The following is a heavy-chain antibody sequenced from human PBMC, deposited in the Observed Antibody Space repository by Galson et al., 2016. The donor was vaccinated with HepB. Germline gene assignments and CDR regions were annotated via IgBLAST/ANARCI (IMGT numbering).Heavy chain of an antibody. CDR2: ISGDGGST. V-gene: IGHV3-23*01. CDR3: ARFTQEWLDRVYYFDY. CDR1: GFTFGRYA. Sequence: SLRLSCAASGFTFGRYAMSWVRQAPGKGLEWVSAISGDGGSTYYAGSVQGRFTSSRDRSTNTMYRQMNSLRTDDTAVYYCARFTQEWLDRVYYFDYWGQGTLVTVSS. J-gene: IGHJ4*02. D-gene: IGHD6-19*01.